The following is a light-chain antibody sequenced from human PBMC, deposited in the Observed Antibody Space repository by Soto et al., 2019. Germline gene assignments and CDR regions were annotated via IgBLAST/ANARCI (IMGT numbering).Light chain of an antibody. J-gene: IGKJ1*01. CDR3: QQYNNWPPVT. CDR1: QSVSSN. V-gene: IGKV3-15*01. CDR2: GAS. Sequence: EIVMTQSPATLSVSPGERATLSCRASQSVSSNLAWYQQKPGQAPRLLIQGASTRATGIPARFSGSGSGTELTLTISSLQSEDFAVYYCQQYNNWPPVTFGQGTKVDIK.